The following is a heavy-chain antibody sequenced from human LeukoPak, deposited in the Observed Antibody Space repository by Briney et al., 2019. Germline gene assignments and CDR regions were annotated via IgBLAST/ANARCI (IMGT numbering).Heavy chain of an antibody. Sequence: PGGSLRLSCVASGFTFSNYAMTWVRQAPGKGLEWVSAIGGSGSSTKYADSVKGRFTISRDNSKNTLYLQMNSLRAEDTAVYYCAKDWRADYWGQGILVTVSS. CDR1: GFTFSNYA. CDR3: AKDWRADY. V-gene: IGHV3-23*01. J-gene: IGHJ4*02. CDR2: IGGSGSST.